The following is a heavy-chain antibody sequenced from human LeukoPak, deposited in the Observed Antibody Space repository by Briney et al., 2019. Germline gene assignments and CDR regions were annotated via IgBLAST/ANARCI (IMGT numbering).Heavy chain of an antibody. D-gene: IGHD2-8*01. CDR1: GLIFSKYW. J-gene: IGHJ4*02. V-gene: IGHV3-23*01. CDR2: ISGSGGST. Sequence: GGSLRLSCAASGLIFSKYWMTWVRQAPGKGLEWVSAISGSGGSTYYADSVKGRFTISRDNSKNTLYLQMNSLRAEDTAVYYCAKDPDCTSGVCYTFFDYWGQGTLVTVSS. CDR3: AKDPDCTSGVCYTFFDY.